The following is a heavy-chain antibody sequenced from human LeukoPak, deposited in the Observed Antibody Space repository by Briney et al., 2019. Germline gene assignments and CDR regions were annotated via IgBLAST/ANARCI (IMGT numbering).Heavy chain of an antibody. CDR1: GGSISSSSYY. V-gene: IGHV4-39*01. CDR3: ASLPKEYYDFWSGYYPYMDV. Sequence: PSETLSLTCTVSGGSISSSSYYWGWIRQPPGKGLEWIGSIYYSGSTYYNPSLKSRVTISVDTSKNQFSLKLSSATAADTAVYYCASLPKEYYDFWSGYYPYMDVWSKGTTVTVSS. J-gene: IGHJ6*03. CDR2: IYYSGST. D-gene: IGHD3-3*01.